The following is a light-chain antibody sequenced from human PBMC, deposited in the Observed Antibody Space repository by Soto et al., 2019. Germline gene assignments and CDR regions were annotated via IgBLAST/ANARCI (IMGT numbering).Light chain of an antibody. Sequence: EIGLTQSPGTLSLSPGERATLACRASQSISTTYLAWFQQKPVQAPRLLIYGASNRATGMPDRFTDSGSRSEFTLTISIMEPGDLAVDYCQHYGSSHTFSQGTELEVK. V-gene: IGKV3-20*01. CDR1: QSISTTY. J-gene: IGKJ2*01. CDR3: QHYGSSHT. CDR2: GAS.